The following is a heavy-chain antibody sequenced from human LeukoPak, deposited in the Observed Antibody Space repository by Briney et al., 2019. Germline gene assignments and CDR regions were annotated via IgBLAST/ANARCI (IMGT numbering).Heavy chain of an antibody. D-gene: IGHD6-19*01. CDR2: IYHSGST. Sequence: SETLSLTCTVSGYSISSGYYWGWIRQPPGKGLEWIGSIYHSGSTYYNPSLKSRVTISVDTSKNQFSLKLSSVTAADTAVYYCARRRVEYSSGWYRGENYYYYYYMDVWGKGTTVTVSS. CDR3: ARRRVEYSSGWYRGENYYYYYYMDV. V-gene: IGHV4-38-2*02. CDR1: GYSISSGYY. J-gene: IGHJ6*03.